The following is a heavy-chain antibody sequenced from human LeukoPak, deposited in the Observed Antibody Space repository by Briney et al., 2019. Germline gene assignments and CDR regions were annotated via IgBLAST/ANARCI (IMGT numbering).Heavy chain of an antibody. CDR3: ARGEGDN. D-gene: IGHD3-10*01. CDR2: ISESGGST. Sequence: GGTLRLSCAASGFTFSSYGMSWVRQAPGKGLEWVSAISESGGSTYYADSVKGRFTISRDNSKNTLYLQMSSLRDDDTAVYFCARGEGDNWGQGTLVAVSS. J-gene: IGHJ4*02. V-gene: IGHV3-23*01. CDR1: GFTFSSYG.